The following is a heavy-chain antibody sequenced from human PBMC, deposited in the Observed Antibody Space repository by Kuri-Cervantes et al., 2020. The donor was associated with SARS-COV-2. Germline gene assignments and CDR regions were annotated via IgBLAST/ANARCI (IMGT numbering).Heavy chain of an antibody. CDR3: ARGQGVAVPVALLVFLGYYMDV. J-gene: IGHJ6*03. V-gene: IGHV4-34*01. D-gene: IGHD2-15*01. CDR1: GGSFSGYY. CDR2: INHSGST. Sequence: GSLRLSCAVYGGSFSGYYWSWIRQPPGKGLEWIGEINHSGSTNYNPSLKSRVTISVDTSKKQFSLKLSSVTAADTAVYFCARGQGVAVPVALLVFLGYYMDVWGKGTTVTVSS.